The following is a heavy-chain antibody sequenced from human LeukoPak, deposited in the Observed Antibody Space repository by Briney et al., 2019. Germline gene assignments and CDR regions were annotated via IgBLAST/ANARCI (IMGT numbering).Heavy chain of an antibody. J-gene: IGHJ6*03. D-gene: IGHD6-13*01. CDR2: IYYSGST. V-gene: IGHV4-59*01. CDR3: ARDSSSRYYYYMDV. CDR1: GGSISSYY. Sequence: SETLSLTCTDSGGSISSYYWSWIRQPPGKGLEWIGYIYYSGSTNHNPSPKSRVTLSVDTSKNQFPLKLSSVTAADTAVYYYARDSSSRYYYYMDVWGKGTTVTVSS.